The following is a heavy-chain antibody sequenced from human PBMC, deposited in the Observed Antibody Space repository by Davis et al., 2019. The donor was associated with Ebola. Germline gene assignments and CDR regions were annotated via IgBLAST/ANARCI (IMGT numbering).Heavy chain of an antibody. V-gene: IGHV3-30*02. CDR1: GFTFSSYG. CDR3: ARAKRFLEWSEYYGMDV. CDR2: IRYDGSNK. Sequence: GGSLRLSCAASGFTFSSYGMHWVRQAPGKGLEWVAFIRYDGSNKYYADSVKGRFTISRDNSKNTLYLQMNSLRAEDTAVYYCARAKRFLEWSEYYGMDVWGQGTTVTVSS. J-gene: IGHJ6*02. D-gene: IGHD3-3*01.